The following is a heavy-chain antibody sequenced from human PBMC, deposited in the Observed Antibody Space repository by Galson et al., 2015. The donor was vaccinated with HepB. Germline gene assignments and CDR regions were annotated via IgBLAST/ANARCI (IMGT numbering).Heavy chain of an antibody. Sequence: SETLSLTCTVSGGSISSYYWSWIRQPAGKGLEWIGRIYTSGGTNYNPSLKSRVTISVDTSKNQFSLKLSSVTAADTAVYYCARGFRGYSYAKRKGGYFDYWGQGTLVTVSS. CDR3: ARGFRGYSYAKRKGGYFDY. CDR1: GGSISSYY. CDR2: IYTSGGT. J-gene: IGHJ4*02. V-gene: IGHV4-4*07. D-gene: IGHD5-18*01.